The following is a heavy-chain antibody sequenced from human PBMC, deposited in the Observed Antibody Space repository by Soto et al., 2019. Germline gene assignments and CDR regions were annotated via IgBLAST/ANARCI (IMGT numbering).Heavy chain of an antibody. J-gene: IGHJ3*02. CDR3: ARGHEYGGNSDAFDI. CDR1: GGTFSTSS. Sequence: VKVACKASGGTFSTSSINWLRQATGQRPEWMGNILPVFGTADYAQKFRDRVTITADKSTNTAYMELRSLFSEDAAVYYCARGHEYGGNSDAFDIWGQGTVVTVSS. V-gene: IGHV1-69*06. D-gene: IGHD4-17*01. CDR2: ILPVFGTA.